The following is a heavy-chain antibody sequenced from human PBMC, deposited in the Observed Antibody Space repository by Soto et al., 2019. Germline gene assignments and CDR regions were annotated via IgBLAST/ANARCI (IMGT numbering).Heavy chain of an antibody. Sequence: NPSETLSLTCAVYGGSFSGYYWSWIRQPPGKGLEWIGEINHSGSTNYNPSLKSRVTISVDTSKNQFSLKLSSVTAADTAVYYCARGRYSSSWYDNWFDPWGQGTLVTV. V-gene: IGHV4-34*01. CDR3: ARGRYSSSWYDNWFDP. CDR2: INHSGST. CDR1: GGSFSGYY. D-gene: IGHD6-13*01. J-gene: IGHJ5*02.